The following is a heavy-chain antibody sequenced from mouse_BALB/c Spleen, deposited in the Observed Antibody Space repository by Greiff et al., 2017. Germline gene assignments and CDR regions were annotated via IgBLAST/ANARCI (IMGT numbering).Heavy chain of an antibody. Sequence: EVKVVESGGGLVKPGGSLKLSCAASGFTFSSYAMSWVRQTPEKRLEWVASISSGGSTYYPDSVKGRFTISRDNARNILYLQMSSLRSEDTAMYYCARGGNYVKGAMDYWGQGTSVTVSS. CDR3: ARGGNYVKGAMDY. CDR1: GFTFSSYA. J-gene: IGHJ4*01. V-gene: IGHV5-6-5*01. CDR2: ISSGGST. D-gene: IGHD2-1*01.